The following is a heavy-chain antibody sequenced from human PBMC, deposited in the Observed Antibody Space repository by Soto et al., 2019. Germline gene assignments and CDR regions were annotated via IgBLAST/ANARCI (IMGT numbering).Heavy chain of an antibody. CDR3: ARDTSRGEYDY. CDR1: GYTFTSYG. J-gene: IGHJ4*02. CDR2: INVYNGNT. D-gene: IGHD3-10*01. Sequence: QVQLVQSGAEVKKPGASVKVSCKASGYTFTSYGISWVRQAPGQGLEWMGWINVYNGNTNYAQKLQGRVTMTTDTSTSTADLGLRSLRSDDTAVYFCARDTSRGEYDYWGQGTLVTVSS. V-gene: IGHV1-18*01.